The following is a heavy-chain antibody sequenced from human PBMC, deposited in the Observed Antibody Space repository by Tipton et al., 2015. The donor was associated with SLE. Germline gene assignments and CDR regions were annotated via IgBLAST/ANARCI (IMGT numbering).Heavy chain of an antibody. Sequence: SLRLSCAASGFTFSTYWMHWVRQAPGKRLVWVSRINSDGSSTTYADSVKGRFTISRDNAKNTLYLQMNSLRAEDTAVYYCASVLGYSSSFNLDYYFGLDVWGQGTPVTVSS. V-gene: IGHV3-74*01. D-gene: IGHD6-6*01. CDR2: INSDGSST. J-gene: IGHJ6*02. CDR1: GFTFSTYW. CDR3: ASVLGYSSSFNLDYYFGLDV.